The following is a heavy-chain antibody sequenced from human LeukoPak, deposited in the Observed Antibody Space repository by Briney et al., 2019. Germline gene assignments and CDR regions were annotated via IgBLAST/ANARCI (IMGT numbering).Heavy chain of an antibody. CDR1: VFTFSSYW. V-gene: IGHV3-7*01. Sequence: PGGSLRLSCAASVFTFSSYWMSWVRQAPGKGLEWVANIKQDGSEKYYVDSVKGRFTISRDNAKNSLYLQMNSLRAEDTAVYYCARDLEQWDYWGQGTLVTVSS. CDR2: IKQDGSEK. CDR3: ARDLEQWDY. D-gene: IGHD6-19*01. J-gene: IGHJ4*02.